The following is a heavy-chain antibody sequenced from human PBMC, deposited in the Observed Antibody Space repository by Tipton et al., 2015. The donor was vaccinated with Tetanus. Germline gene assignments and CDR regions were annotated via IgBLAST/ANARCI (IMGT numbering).Heavy chain of an antibody. Sequence: TLFLTCTVSGGSINNGAYTWSWIRQSPGKGLEWIGYIFHTGGTYYNPSLKSRVTISVDGPKNQFSLNLKSVTAADTAVYYCARSHGSGGLLWFGSWGQGTLVTVSS. D-gene: IGHD3-10*01. CDR3: ARSHGSGGLLWFGS. CDR2: IFHTGGT. V-gene: IGHV4-30-2*06. J-gene: IGHJ5*01. CDR1: GGSINNGAYT.